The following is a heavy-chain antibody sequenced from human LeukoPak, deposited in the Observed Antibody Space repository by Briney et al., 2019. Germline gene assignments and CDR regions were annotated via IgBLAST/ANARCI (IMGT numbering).Heavy chain of an antibody. CDR1: GFTFSNSW. CDR3: ARVGYCSTTSCYWRAFDY. V-gene: IGHV3-7*01. D-gene: IGHD2-2*01. J-gene: IGHJ4*02. CDR2: IKPDGSAQ. Sequence: GGSLRLSCAASGFTFSNSWMSWVRQAPGKGLEWVATIKPDGSAQYYVDSVKGRFTISRDNTKNSLYLQMNSLRAEDTAVYYCARVGYCSTTSCYWRAFDYWGQGTLVTVSS.